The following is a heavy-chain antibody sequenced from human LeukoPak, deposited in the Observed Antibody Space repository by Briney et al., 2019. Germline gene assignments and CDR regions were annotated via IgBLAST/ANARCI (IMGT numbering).Heavy chain of an antibody. D-gene: IGHD3-10*01. J-gene: IGHJ5*02. CDR1: GVSISSSSYY. CDR3: ARPSRITMVRGVIGWFDP. V-gene: IGHV4-39*01. CDR2: IYYSGST. Sequence: PSETLSLTCTVSGVSISSSSYYLGWIRQPPGKGLEWIGSIYYSGSTYYNPSLKSRVTISVDTSKNQFSLKLSSVTATDTAVYYCARPSRITMVRGVIGWFDPWGQGTLVTVSS.